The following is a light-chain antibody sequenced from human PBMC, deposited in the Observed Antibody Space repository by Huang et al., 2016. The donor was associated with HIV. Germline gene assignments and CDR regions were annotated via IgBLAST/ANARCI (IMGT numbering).Light chain of an antibody. CDR2: NVF. Sequence: DVVLNQSPLSLPVTLGQSASISCRSSQSLEYSDGNTYLSWFHQRPGQSPVRLIYNVFKRDSGVPDRFSGSGSVTDFTLKISRVEAEDVGIYYCMQGTHWPPYTFGQGTKLEI. CDR1: QSLEYSDGNTY. V-gene: IGKV2-30*01. CDR3: MQGTHWPPYT. J-gene: IGKJ2*01.